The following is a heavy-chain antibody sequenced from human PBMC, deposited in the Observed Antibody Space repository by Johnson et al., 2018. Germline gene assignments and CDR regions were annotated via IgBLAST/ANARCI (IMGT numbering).Heavy chain of an antibody. Sequence: VQLLETGGGVVQPGRSLRLSCAASGFTFSSYGMHWVRQAPGQGLEWVAVISSDGSNKYYADSVKGRFTISRDNSKNTLYLQMNSLRAEDTAVYYCAKEGSTLGGVIADDAFDIWGQGTMVTVSS. CDR2: ISSDGSNK. CDR3: AKEGSTLGGVIADDAFDI. J-gene: IGHJ3*02. V-gene: IGHV3-30*18. D-gene: IGHD3-16*02. CDR1: GFTFSSYG.